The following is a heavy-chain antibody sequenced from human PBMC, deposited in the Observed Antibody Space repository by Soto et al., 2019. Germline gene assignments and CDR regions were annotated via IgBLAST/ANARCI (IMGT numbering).Heavy chain of an antibody. CDR3: AKDCSGAGCYKGALDY. D-gene: IGHD2-15*01. J-gene: IGHJ4*02. CDR1: GLIFSSYV. V-gene: IGHV3-23*01. CDR2: ITSSGST. Sequence: EVQVLDSGGDLVQPGGSLRLSCAASGLIFSSYVMHWVRQAPGKGLEWVSGITSSGSTYYADSVKGRFTISRDNSKNTVALQMNSLRAEDTAVYFCAKDCSGAGCYKGALDYWGRGTLVTVSS.